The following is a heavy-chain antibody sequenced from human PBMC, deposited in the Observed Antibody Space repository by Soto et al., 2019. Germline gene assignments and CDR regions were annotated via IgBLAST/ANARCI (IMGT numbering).Heavy chain of an antibody. J-gene: IGHJ1*01. Sequence: QVQLQQWGAGLLKPSETLSLTCAVYGGSLSSFYWSWIRQPPGKGLEGIGESNHSGSTSYNPSLKGRVTISVDTSKNQLYLRLTSVTAADTAVYYCARSRYSGTYYMHFQHWGQGTLVTVSS. CDR3: ARSRYSGTYYMHFQH. CDR1: GGSLSSFY. CDR2: SNHSGST. D-gene: IGHD1-26*01. V-gene: IGHV4-34*01.